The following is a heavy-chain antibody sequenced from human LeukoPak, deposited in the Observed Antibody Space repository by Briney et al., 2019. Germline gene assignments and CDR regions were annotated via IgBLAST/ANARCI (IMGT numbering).Heavy chain of an antibody. V-gene: IGHV3-30*02. Sequence: PGGSLRLSCAASGFRFSDYGMHWVRQAPGKGLEWVAFIRYDASNKYYADSVKGRFTISRDNAKNSLYLQMNSLRAEDTAVYYCARDQSIAVAGTGGYWGQGTLVTVSS. J-gene: IGHJ4*02. CDR1: GFRFSDYG. CDR3: ARDQSIAVAGTGGY. D-gene: IGHD6-19*01. CDR2: IRYDASNK.